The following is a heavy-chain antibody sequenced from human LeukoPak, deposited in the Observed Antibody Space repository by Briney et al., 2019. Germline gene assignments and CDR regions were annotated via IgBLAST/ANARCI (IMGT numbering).Heavy chain of an antibody. CDR1: GGSFSGYY. D-gene: IGHD3-10*01. CDR3: ARGRKTMVRGVISSSSLYYYSYYMDV. V-gene: IGHV4-34*01. CDR2: INHSGST. J-gene: IGHJ6*03. Sequence: SETLSLTCAIYGGSFSGYYWSWIRQPPGKGLEWIGEINHSGSTNYNPSLKSRVTISVDTSKNQLSLKLSSVTAADTAVYYCARGRKTMVRGVISSSSLYYYSYYMDVWGKGTTVTVSS.